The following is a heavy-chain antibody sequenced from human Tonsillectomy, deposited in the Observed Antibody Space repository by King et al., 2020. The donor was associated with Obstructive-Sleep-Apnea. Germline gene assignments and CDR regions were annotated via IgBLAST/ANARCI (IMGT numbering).Heavy chain of an antibody. D-gene: IGHD6-19*01. CDR3: ARGWRGVYSSGWYYFDY. CDR1: GGSISSYY. Sequence: VQLQESGPGLVKPSETLSLTCTVSGGSISSYYWSWIRQPPGKGLEGIGFLYYSGRTNYNPPLKSRVTISVDTSKNQFSLQLSSVTAADTAVYYCARGWRGVYSSGWYYFDYWGQGTLVTVSS. CDR2: LYYSGRT. J-gene: IGHJ4*02. V-gene: IGHV4-59*01.